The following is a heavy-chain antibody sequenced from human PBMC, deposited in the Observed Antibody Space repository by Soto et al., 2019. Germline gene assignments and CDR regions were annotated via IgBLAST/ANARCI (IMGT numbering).Heavy chain of an antibody. Sequence: GESLKISCKGSGYSFTSYWIGWVRQMPGKGLEWMGIIYPGDSDTRYSPSFQGQVTISADKSISTAYLQWSSLKASDTAMYYCARPGLITFGHGPLDAFDIWGQGTTVTVSS. CDR1: GYSFTSYW. V-gene: IGHV5-51*01. J-gene: IGHJ3*02. CDR2: IYPGDSDT. D-gene: IGHD1-20*01. CDR3: ARPGLITFGHGPLDAFDI.